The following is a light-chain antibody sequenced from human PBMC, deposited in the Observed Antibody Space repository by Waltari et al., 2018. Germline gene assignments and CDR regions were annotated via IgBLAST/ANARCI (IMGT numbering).Light chain of an antibody. J-gene: IGLJ2*01. V-gene: IGLV3-21*02. CDR2: DDT. Sequence: SYVLTQPPSVSVAPGQTARITCGGSDSGDKRVHWYQHKTGQAPLLVVYDDTDRPSGIPGRISGSNSGYTATLSITRVQAGDEADYYCQVWDSDGDYVVFGGGTKLIVL. CDR1: DSGDKR. CDR3: QVWDSDGDYVV.